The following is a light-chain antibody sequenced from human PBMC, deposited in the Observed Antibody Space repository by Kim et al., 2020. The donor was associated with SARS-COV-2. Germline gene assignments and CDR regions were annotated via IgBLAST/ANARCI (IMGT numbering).Light chain of an antibody. CDR3: AAWDVSLNTVN. V-gene: IGLV1-44*01. J-gene: IGLJ2*01. Sequence: GQRVTISCSGTTSDVGSNTVISYHQLPATAPTLLIFSNNHRPSGVPDRFSGSKSGTSASLAISGLQSVDEADYYCAAWDVSLNTVNFGGGTQLTVL. CDR2: SNN. CDR1: TSDVGSNT.